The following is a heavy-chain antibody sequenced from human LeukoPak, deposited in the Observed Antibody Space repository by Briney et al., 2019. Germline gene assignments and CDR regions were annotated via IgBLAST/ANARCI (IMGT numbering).Heavy chain of an antibody. J-gene: IGHJ6*03. CDR1: GFTFSSYE. CDR2: ISSSGSTI. V-gene: IGHV3-48*03. D-gene: IGHD3-22*01. Sequence: GGSLRLSCAASGFTFSSYEMNWVRQAPGKGLEWVSYISSSGSTIYYADSAKGRFTISRDNAKNSLFLQMNSLRVEDTAVYYCARQLRGNDYDSSGYYYYMDVWGKGTTVTVSS. CDR3: ARQLRGNDYDSSGYYYYMDV.